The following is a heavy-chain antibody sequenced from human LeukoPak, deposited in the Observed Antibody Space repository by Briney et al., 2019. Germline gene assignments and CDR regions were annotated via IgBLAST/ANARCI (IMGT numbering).Heavy chain of an antibody. CDR1: GGSISSYY. D-gene: IGHD3-10*01. J-gene: IGHJ4*02. Sequence: SETLSLTCTVSGGSISSYYWSWIRQPPGKGLEWIGYIYYSGSTNYSPSLKSRVTISVDTSKNQFSLKLSSVTAADTAVYYCARGSMVRGKYDYWGQGTLVTVSS. CDR3: ARGSMVRGKYDY. V-gene: IGHV4-59*01. CDR2: IYYSGST.